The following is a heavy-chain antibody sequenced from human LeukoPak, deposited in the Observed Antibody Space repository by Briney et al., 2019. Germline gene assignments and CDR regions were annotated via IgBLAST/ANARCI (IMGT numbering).Heavy chain of an antibody. CDR1: GGSFSGYY. CDR3: ARSLRRAAGPIDY. CDR2: INHSGST. V-gene: IGHV4-34*01. J-gene: IGHJ4*02. D-gene: IGHD6-25*01. Sequence: SETLSLTCAVYGGSFSGYYWSWIRQPPGKGLEWIGEINHSGSTNYNPSLKSRVTISVDTSKNQFSLKLSSVTAADTAVYYCARSLRRAAGPIDYWGQGTLVTVS.